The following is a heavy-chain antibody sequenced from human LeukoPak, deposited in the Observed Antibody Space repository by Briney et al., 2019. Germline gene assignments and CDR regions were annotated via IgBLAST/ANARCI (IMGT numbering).Heavy chain of an antibody. V-gene: IGHV3-23*01. CDR3: AKASWVSTADAVL. CDR2: LRGDGET. D-gene: IGHD3-16*01. J-gene: IGHJ4*02. Sequence: GGSLRLSCAASGFTFSDYAMSWVRQAPAGGVEGVSSLRGDGETFYSDSVKGRFTLSRDESTNTVYLHLNNLRVEDTAVYYCAKASWVSTADAVLWGQGTLVTVSS. CDR1: GFTFSDYA.